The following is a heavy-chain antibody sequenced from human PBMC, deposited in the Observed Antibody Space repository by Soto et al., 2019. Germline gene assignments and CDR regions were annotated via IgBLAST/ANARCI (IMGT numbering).Heavy chain of an antibody. V-gene: IGHV4-39*01. D-gene: IGHD6-19*01. CDR1: GGSISSSRYY. CDR2: IYYSGST. Sequence: ALETLSLTCTVSGGSISSSRYYWGWVRQPPGKGLGWIWGIYYSGSTYYNPSLKSRVTLSVDTSKNQFSLKLSSVTAADTAVYYCAGPLFIAVARMLYFQYWGQGTLVTVSS. J-gene: IGHJ1*01. CDR3: AGPLFIAVARMLYFQY.